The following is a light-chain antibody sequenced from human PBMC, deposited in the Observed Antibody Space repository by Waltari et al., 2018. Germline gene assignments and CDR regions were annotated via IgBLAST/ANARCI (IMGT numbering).Light chain of an antibody. V-gene: IGKV1-5*03. CDR1: KSITRW. Sequence: DIQMTPSPSTLSASVGERVTITCRASKSITRWLAWYQQKAGKAPKLLIYKASILESGVPSRFSGGGSGTEFTLTISSLQPDDFATYYCQHYDSYSATFGRGTKVEIK. CDR2: KAS. CDR3: QHYDSYSAT. J-gene: IGKJ4*02.